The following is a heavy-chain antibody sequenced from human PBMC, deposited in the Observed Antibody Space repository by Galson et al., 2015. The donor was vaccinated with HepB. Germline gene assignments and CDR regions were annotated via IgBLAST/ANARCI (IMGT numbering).Heavy chain of an antibody. CDR2: IYDSGTT. V-gene: IGHV4-39*01. Sequence: SETLSLTCTVSGGSIRSGHYYWGWIRQSPGKGLEWIGSIYDSGTTYYSPSLRGRVTVSVDTSKHQFSLRLSSVTAADTAVYHCARQDGYISDEYFHYWGQGILVTVSS. CDR3: ARQDGYISDEYFHY. J-gene: IGHJ1*01. D-gene: IGHD5-24*01. CDR1: GGSIRSGHYY.